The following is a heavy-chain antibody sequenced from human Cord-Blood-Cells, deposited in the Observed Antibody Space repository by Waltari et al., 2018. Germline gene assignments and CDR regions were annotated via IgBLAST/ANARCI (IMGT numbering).Heavy chain of an antibody. CDR3: ARDSLPGYSSSWYVTAFDY. CDR2: ISAYNGNT. J-gene: IGHJ4*02. Sequence: QVQLVQSGAEVKKPGASVKVSCKASGYTLTSYGISWVRQAPGQGLEWMGWISAYNGNTNYAQKLQGRVTMTTDTSTSTAYMELRSLRSDDTAVYYCARDSLPGYSSSWYVTAFDYWGQGTLVTVSS. CDR1: GYTLTSYG. V-gene: IGHV1-18*04. D-gene: IGHD6-13*01.